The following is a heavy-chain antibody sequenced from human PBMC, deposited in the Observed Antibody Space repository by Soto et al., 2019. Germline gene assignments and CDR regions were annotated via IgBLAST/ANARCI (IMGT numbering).Heavy chain of an antibody. CDR3: ARIDPPHYYFDY. Sequence: GASVKVSCKASGYTFTSYAISWVRQAPGQGLEWMGWISTYSGNTNYAQKLQGRVTVTTDTSTSTAYMELRSLASDDTAVYYCARIDPPHYYFDYWGQGTLVTVSS. CDR1: GYTFTSYA. J-gene: IGHJ4*02. CDR2: ISTYSGNT. V-gene: IGHV1-18*01.